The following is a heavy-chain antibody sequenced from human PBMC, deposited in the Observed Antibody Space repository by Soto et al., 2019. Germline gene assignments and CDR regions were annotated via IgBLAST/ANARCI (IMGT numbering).Heavy chain of an antibody. J-gene: IGHJ6*02. CDR2: IYHSGST. CDR1: GGSISSSNW. V-gene: IGHV4-4*02. Sequence: LSLTCAVSGGSISSSNWWSWVRQPPGKGLEWIGEIYHSGSTNYNPSLKSRVTISVDKSKNQFSLKLSSVTAADTAVYYCARGPTEELYGMDVWGQGTTVTVSS. CDR3: ARGPTEELYGMDV. D-gene: IGHD1-7*01.